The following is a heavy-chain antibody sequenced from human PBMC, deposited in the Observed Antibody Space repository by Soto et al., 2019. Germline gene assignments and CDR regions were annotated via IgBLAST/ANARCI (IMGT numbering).Heavy chain of an antibody. D-gene: IGHD1-1*01. CDR1: GFPFSSYA. CDR3: AKSLSASPNYFFDS. Sequence: GGSLRLSCAASGFPFSSYAMTWVRQTPGKGLEWVSGISGSGGITYYADSVKGRFTISRDNSNNTLFLQMHSLRADDTAVYYCAKSLSASPNYFFDSWGQGTLVTVSS. J-gene: IGHJ4*02. CDR2: ISGSGGIT. V-gene: IGHV3-23*01.